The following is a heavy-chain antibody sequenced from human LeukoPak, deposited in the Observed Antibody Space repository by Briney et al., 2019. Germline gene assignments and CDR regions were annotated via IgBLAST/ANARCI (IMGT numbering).Heavy chain of an antibody. CDR3: AKLWVDSGYDFDY. CDR1: GFTFSNYA. V-gene: IGHV3-23*01. CDR2: FSGSGGST. D-gene: IGHD5-12*01. J-gene: IGHJ4*02. Sequence: GGSLRLSCAASGFTFSNYAVSWVRQAPGQGLEWVSGFSGSGGSTYYADSVKGRFTISRDNSKNTPYLQMNSLRAEDTAVYYCAKLWVDSGYDFDYWGQGTLVTVSS.